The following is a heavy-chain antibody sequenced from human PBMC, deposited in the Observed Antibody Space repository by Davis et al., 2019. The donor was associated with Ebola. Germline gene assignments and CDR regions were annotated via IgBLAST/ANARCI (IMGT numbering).Heavy chain of an antibody. D-gene: IGHD3-22*01. J-gene: IGHJ6*02. CDR1: GYTFTTYY. CDR2: INPSGGST. CDR3: ARGSRRDLTMIVVNYYYGMDV. V-gene: IGHV1-46*01. Sequence: ASSVNVSRKASGYTFTTYYMHWVRQAPGQGIAWMGIINPSGGSTSYAQKFQGRVTMTRDTSTSTVYMELSSLRSEDTAVYYCARGSRRDLTMIVVNYYYGMDVWGQGTTVTVSS.